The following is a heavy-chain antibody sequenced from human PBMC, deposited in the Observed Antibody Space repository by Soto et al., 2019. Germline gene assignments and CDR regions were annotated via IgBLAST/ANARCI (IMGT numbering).Heavy chain of an antibody. V-gene: IGHV4-39*01. CDR1: GSSIRSSSYC. D-gene: IGHD3-22*01. J-gene: IGHJ6*02. CDR3: VSPERRTSGNSVFGSMDV. CDR2: FCYSGST. Sequence: SETLSLTCTVSGSSIRSSSYCWVWVRQPPGKCLQWIGSFCYSGSTYYNPYLERRITRSVDTSKNQYSLILDSVTAADTAVYYGVSPERRTSGNSVFGSMDVWGQGTTVTVSS.